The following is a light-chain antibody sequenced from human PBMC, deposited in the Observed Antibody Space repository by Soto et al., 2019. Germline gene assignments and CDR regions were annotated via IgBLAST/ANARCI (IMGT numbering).Light chain of an antibody. J-gene: IGKJ1*01. CDR3: QQYANSPPT. CDR2: GAS. Sequence: EIVLTQSPGTLSLSPGERATLSCRAIQSASSRYLAWYQQKPGQAPRLLIYGASSRATGIPDRFSGSGSGTDFTLTISRLEPEDFAVYYCQQYANSPPTFGQGTKVDIK. CDR1: QSASSRY. V-gene: IGKV3-20*01.